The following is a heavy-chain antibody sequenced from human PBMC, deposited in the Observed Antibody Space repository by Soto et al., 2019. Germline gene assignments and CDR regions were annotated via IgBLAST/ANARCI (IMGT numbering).Heavy chain of an antibody. D-gene: IGHD3-10*01. V-gene: IGHV2-5*02. CDR2: IYWDDDK. CDR3: AHSDLYYGSGSYYCWFDP. J-gene: IGHJ5*02. CDR1: GFSLSTSGVG. Sequence: SGPTLVNPTQTLTLTCTFSGFSLSTSGVGVGWIRQPPGKALEWLALIYWDDDKRYSPSLKSRLTITKDTSKNQVVLTMTNMDPVDTATYYCAHSDLYYGSGSYYCWFDPWGQGTLVTVSS.